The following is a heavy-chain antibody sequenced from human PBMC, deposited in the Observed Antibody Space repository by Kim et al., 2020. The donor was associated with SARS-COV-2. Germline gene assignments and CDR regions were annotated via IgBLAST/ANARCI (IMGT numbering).Heavy chain of an antibody. CDR3: ARTSHINWNDDDTLDY. J-gene: IGHJ4*02. Sequence: KFKGRVTITRDTSASTAYMELSSLRSEDTAVYYCARTSHINWNDDDTLDYWGQGTLVTVSS. D-gene: IGHD1-1*01. V-gene: IGHV1-3*01.